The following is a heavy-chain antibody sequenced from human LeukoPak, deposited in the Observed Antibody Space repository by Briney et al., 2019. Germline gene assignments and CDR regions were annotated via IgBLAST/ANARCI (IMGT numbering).Heavy chain of an antibody. J-gene: IGHJ4*02. Sequence: PSETLSLTCTVSGGSISSYYWSWIRQPAGKAPEWIGRIYSSGIINYNPSLKSRVTMSLDNSKNQLSLKLSYETGADTAVYYCARDTGKSGYPDYWGQGTLVTVSS. V-gene: IGHV4-4*07. CDR2: IYSSGII. CDR3: ARDTGKSGYPDY. CDR1: GGSISSYY. D-gene: IGHD3-3*01.